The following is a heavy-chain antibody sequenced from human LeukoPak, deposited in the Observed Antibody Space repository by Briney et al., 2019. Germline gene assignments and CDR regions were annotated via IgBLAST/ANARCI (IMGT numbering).Heavy chain of an antibody. J-gene: IGHJ6*04. V-gene: IGHV4-34*01. CDR2: INHSGST. Sequence: PSETLSLTCAVYGGSFSGYYWSWIRQPPGKGLEWIGEINHSGSTNYNPSLKSRVTISVDTSKNQFSLKLSSVTAADTAVYYCARIRAEGVWGKGTTVTVSS. CDR3: ARIRAEGV. CDR1: GGSFSGYY.